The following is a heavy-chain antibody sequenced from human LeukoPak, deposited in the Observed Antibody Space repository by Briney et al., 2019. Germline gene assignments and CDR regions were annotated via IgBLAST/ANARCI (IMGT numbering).Heavy chain of an antibody. Sequence: PSETLSLTCTVSGGSISSGSYYWSWIRQPAGKGLEWIGRIYTSGSTNYNPSLKSRVTISVDTSKNQFSLKLSSVTAADTAVYYCARDESGSSWVFDYWGQGTLVTVSS. CDR2: IYTSGST. D-gene: IGHD6-13*01. V-gene: IGHV4-61*02. CDR1: GGSISSGSYY. J-gene: IGHJ4*02. CDR3: ARDESGSSWVFDY.